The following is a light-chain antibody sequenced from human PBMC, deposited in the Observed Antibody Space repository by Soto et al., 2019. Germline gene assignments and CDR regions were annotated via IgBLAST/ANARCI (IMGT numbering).Light chain of an antibody. J-gene: IGLJ2*01. V-gene: IGLV2-14*01. Sequence: QSALTQPASVSGSPGQSITVSCTGTSSDIGGYNYVSWYQQHPGKAPKIMIYEVSHRPSGVSNRFSGSNSGNTASLTISGLQAEDEADYYCSSYTSRSTLVFGGGTKLTVL. CDR2: EVS. CDR3: SSYTSRSTLV. CDR1: SSDIGGYNY.